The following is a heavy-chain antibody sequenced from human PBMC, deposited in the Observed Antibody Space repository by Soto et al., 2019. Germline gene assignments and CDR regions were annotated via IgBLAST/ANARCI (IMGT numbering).Heavy chain of an antibody. CDR2: IYHSGST. Sequence: SETLSLTCAVSGGSIISSNWWGWVRQPPGKGLEWIGEIYHSGSTNYNPSLKSRVTISVDKSKNQFSLKLSSVTAADTAVYYCARDRYYDSSGYYPYNWFDPWGQGTLVTVSS. J-gene: IGHJ5*02. CDR1: GGSIISSNW. V-gene: IGHV4-4*02. CDR3: ARDRYYDSSGYYPYNWFDP. D-gene: IGHD3-22*01.